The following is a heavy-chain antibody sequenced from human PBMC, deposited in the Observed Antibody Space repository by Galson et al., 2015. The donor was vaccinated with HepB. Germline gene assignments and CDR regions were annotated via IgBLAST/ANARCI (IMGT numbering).Heavy chain of an antibody. Sequence: SVKVSCKASGYTFTSYDINWVRQATGQGLEWMGWMNPNSGNTGDAQKFQGRVTMTRNTSISTAYMELSSLRSEDTAVYYCARGRVPATLYFVDWGQGTLVTVSS. D-gene: IGHD1-1*01. CDR3: ARGRVPATLYFVD. J-gene: IGHJ4*02. CDR1: GYTFTSYD. CDR2: MNPNSGNT. V-gene: IGHV1-8*01.